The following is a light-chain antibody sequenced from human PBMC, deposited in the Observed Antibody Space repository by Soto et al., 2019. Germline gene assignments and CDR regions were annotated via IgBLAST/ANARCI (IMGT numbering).Light chain of an antibody. CDR1: QSVNSN. CDR3: QQYNNWPTWT. CDR2: DAS. J-gene: IGKJ1*01. V-gene: IGKV3-15*01. Sequence: IVLTQSPATLSVSPGEGATLSCRASQSVNSNLVWYQQKPGQAPRLLIYDASTRATAIPARFSGSGSGTEFTLTISSLQSEDFAVYYCQQYNNWPTWTFGQGTKVDIK.